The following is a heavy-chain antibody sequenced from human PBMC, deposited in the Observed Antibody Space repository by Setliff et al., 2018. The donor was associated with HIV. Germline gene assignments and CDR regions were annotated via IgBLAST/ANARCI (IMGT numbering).Heavy chain of an antibody. Sequence: SETLSLTCSVSGGSFSGYYWSWIRQPPGKGLEWIGYIYIYNSGSTNYNPSLTSRVTISVDTSRNQFSLKLTSVTAAHTASYYCSRSPGVDTNMAFDYLGQGTLVTVSS. V-gene: IGHV4-59*01. CDR1: GGSFSGYY. D-gene: IGHD5-18*01. CDR2: IYIYNSGST. CDR3: SRSPGVDTNMAFDY. J-gene: IGHJ4*02.